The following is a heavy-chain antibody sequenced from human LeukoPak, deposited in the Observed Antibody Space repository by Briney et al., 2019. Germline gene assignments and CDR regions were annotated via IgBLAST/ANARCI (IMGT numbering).Heavy chain of an antibody. V-gene: IGHV3-23*01. Sequence: GGSLRLSCAASGFTFSSYAMSWVRQAPWKGLEWVSAISGSGGSTYYADSVKGRFTISRDNSKNTLYLQMNSLRAEDTAVYYCAKDLGLGYCSSTSCYNFGYWGQGTLVTVSS. D-gene: IGHD2-2*02. CDR2: ISGSGGST. J-gene: IGHJ4*02. CDR1: GFTFSSYA. CDR3: AKDLGLGYCSSTSCYNFGY.